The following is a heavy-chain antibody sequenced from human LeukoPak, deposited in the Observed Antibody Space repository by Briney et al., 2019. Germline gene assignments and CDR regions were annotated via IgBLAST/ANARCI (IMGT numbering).Heavy chain of an antibody. Sequence: SVKVSCKASGGTFSSYAISRVRQAPGQGLEWMGGIIPIFGTANYAQKFQGRVTITADESTSTAYMELSSLRSEDTAVYYCARDSGLSGSYLKFYYFDYWGQGTLVTVSS. CDR1: GGTFSSYA. CDR2: IIPIFGTA. V-gene: IGHV1-69*13. CDR3: ARDSGLSGSYLKFYYFDY. D-gene: IGHD1-26*01. J-gene: IGHJ4*02.